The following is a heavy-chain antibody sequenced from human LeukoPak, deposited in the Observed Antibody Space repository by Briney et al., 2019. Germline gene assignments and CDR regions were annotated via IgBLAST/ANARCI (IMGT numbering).Heavy chain of an antibody. Sequence: GGPLRLFCGASGLTISNYWMHWVRQATGKAVVWVARINSDGSGTTYADSVKGPFTISRDNAKNTLYLQMNSLRDEDTAVYYCAKGGTTVVDYWGQGTLVTVSS. V-gene: IGHV3-74*01. CDR2: INSDGSGT. CDR3: AKGGTTVVDY. CDR1: GLTISNYW. J-gene: IGHJ4*02. D-gene: IGHD4-23*01.